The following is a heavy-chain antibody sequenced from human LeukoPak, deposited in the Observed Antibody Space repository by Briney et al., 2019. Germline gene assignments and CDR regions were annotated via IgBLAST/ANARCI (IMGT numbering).Heavy chain of an antibody. CDR2: ISAYNGNT. V-gene: IGHV1-18*01. Sequence: GASVKVSCKASGYTFTSYGISWVRQAPGQGLEWMGWISAYNGNTNYAQKLQGRVTMTTDTSTSTAYMELSSLRSEDTAVYYCAGKAGRIDYYYMDVWGKGTTVTVSS. CDR3: AGKAGRIDYYYMDV. D-gene: IGHD1-1*01. CDR1: GYTFTSYG. J-gene: IGHJ6*03.